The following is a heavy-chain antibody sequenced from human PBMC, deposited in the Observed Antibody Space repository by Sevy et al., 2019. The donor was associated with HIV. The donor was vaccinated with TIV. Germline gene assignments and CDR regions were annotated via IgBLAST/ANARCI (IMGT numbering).Heavy chain of an antibody. J-gene: IGHJ6*02. D-gene: IGHD2-2*02. CDR3: ARVGGYCSGTSCYTGRYYYYYGMDV. CDR2: IWYDGSNK. Sequence: GGSLRRSCGASGFTFSSYGMHWVRQAPGKGLEWVAIIWYDGSNKYYADSVKGRFTISRDNSKNTLDLQMNSLRAEDTAVYYCARVGGYCSGTSCYTGRYYYYYGMDVWGQGTTVTVSS. V-gene: IGHV3-33*01. CDR1: GFTFSSYG.